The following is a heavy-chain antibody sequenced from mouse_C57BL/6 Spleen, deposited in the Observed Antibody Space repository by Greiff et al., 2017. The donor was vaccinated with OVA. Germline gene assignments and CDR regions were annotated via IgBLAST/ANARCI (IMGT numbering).Heavy chain of an antibody. CDR1: GYTFTDYE. D-gene: IGHD1-1*01. CDR2: IDPETGGT. J-gene: IGHJ2*01. CDR3: TRALLRYGGFDY. Sequence: QVQLQQSGAELVRPGASVTLSCKASGYTFTDYEMHWVKQTPVHGLEWIGAIDPETGGTAYNQKFKGKAILTADKSSSTAYMELRSLTSEDSAVYYCTRALLRYGGFDYWGQGTTLTVSS. V-gene: IGHV1-15*01.